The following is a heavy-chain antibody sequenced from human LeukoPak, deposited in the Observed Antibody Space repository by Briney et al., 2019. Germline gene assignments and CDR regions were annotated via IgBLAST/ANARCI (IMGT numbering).Heavy chain of an antibody. V-gene: IGHV3-9*01. J-gene: IGHJ2*01. CDR2: INWKTGNG. Sequence: GGSLRLSCAASGFTVSSNYMNWVRQAPGRGLEWVSGINWKTGNGIYADSVKGRFTISRDNAKNSLYLQMSSLRAEDTALYYCTRRAARWQFDLWGRGTLLTVSS. D-gene: IGHD5-24*01. CDR3: TRRAARWQFDL. CDR1: GFTVSSNY.